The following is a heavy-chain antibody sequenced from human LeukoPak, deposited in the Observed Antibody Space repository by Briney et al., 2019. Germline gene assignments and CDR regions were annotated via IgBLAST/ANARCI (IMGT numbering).Heavy chain of an antibody. J-gene: IGHJ4*02. CDR2: ISSSSSTI. V-gene: IGHV3-48*01. CDR3: AKDRYSSGWYGIDY. D-gene: IGHD6-19*01. Sequence: GGSLRLSCAVSGFTFRSYDMNWVRQAPGKGLEWVSYISSSSSTIYYADSVKGRFTISRDNSKNTLYLQMDSLSAEDTAVYYCAKDRYSSGWYGIDYWGQGTLVTVSS. CDR1: GFTFRSYD.